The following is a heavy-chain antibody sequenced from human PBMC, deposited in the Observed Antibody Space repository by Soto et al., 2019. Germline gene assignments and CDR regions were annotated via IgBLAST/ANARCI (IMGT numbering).Heavy chain of an antibody. J-gene: IGHJ6*02. D-gene: IGHD2-15*01. CDR1: GFTFSSYA. CDR2: ISYDGSNK. CDR3: ARDQGGGNGMDYYYGMDV. Sequence: PGGSLRLSGAASGFTFSSYAMHWVRHAPGKGLEWVAVISYDGSNKYYADSVKGRFTISRDNSKNTLYLQMNSLRAEDTAVYYCARDQGGGNGMDYYYGMDVWGQGTTVTVSS. V-gene: IGHV3-30-3*01.